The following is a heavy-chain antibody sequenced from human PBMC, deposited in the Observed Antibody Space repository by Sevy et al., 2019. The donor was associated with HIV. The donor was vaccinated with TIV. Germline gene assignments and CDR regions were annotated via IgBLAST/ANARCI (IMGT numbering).Heavy chain of an antibody. CDR2: INPDSGDP. CDR1: GYTFTGYY. Sequence: ASVKVSCKASGYTFTGYYMHWMRQAPGQGLAWMGWINPDSGDPTYAPKFQGRVTLTRDTSINTAYMDLRRLKSDDTAVYYCVRDDRDGYFEHWGQGTLVTVSS. CDR3: VRDDRDGYFEH. J-gene: IGHJ4*02. V-gene: IGHV1-2*02.